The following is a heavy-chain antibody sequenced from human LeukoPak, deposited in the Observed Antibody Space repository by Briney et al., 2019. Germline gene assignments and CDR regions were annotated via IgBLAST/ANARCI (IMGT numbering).Heavy chain of an antibody. V-gene: IGHV3-23*01. CDR3: AKGGPAGSCFDY. Sequence: QAGGSLRLSCAASGFTFSSYAMSWVRQAPGKGLEWVSAISGSGGSTYYADSVKGRFTISRDNSKNTLYLQMSSLRAEDTAVYYCAKGGPAGSCFDYWGQGTLVTVSS. CDR1: GFTFSSYA. CDR2: ISGSGGST. J-gene: IGHJ4*02. D-gene: IGHD2-2*01.